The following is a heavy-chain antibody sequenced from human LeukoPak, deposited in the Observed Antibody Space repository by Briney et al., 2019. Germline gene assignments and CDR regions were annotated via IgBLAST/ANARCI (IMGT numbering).Heavy chain of an antibody. CDR3: ARGRTSMFK. CDR2: IKPDGSEK. D-gene: IGHD5-18*01. J-gene: IGHJ4*02. Sequence: AGSLRLSCAASGFTFSSYWMNWVRQAPGKGLEWVANIKPDGSEKYYVDSVKGRFTISRDNAKNSLYLQMISLRAEDTAVYYCARGRTSMFKWGQGTLVTVSS. CDR1: GFTFSSYW. V-gene: IGHV3-7*04.